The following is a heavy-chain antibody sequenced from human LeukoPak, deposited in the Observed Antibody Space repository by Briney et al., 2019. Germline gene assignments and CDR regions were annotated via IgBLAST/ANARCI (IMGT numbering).Heavy chain of an antibody. D-gene: IGHD3-9*01. CDR3: ATQWGVDYDILTGYYRVDY. J-gene: IGHJ4*02. CDR2: IYSGGST. Sequence: GGSLRLSCAASGFTVSSNYMSCVRQAPGKGLEWVSVIYSGGSTYYADSVKGRFTISRDNSKNTLYLQMNSLRAEDTAVYYCATQWGVDYDILTGYYRVDYWGQGTLVTVSS. V-gene: IGHV3-66*01. CDR1: GFTVSSNY.